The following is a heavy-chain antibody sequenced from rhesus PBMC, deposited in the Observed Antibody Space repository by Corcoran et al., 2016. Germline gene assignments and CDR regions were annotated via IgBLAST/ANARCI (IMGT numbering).Heavy chain of an antibody. J-gene: IGHJ4*01. Sequence: QVQLQESGPGLVKPSETLSLSCAVAGASVSSFWGTWTRPPPGKGLEWIGEINPSGATTYSNPSLKSRFTFSKDASKNEVLLRLNSVTAADTAVYFCARDGAGWLGFDFWGPGVLVTVSS. V-gene: IGHV4-80*01. CDR2: INPSGATT. CDR3: ARDGAGWLGFDF. D-gene: IGHD6-31*01. CDR1: GASVSSFW.